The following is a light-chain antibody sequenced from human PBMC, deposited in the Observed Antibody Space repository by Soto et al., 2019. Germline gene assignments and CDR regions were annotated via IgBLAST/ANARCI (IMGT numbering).Light chain of an antibody. J-gene: IGKJ1*01. CDR1: QSISGW. CDR3: QQYNNYGSWT. Sequence: DMQVTQSPPTLSASVGDRVTITCRASQSISGWLAWYQQKPGKAPNLLIYKASTLESGVPSRFSGSGSGTEFTLTISSLQPDDFATYYCQQYNNYGSWTFGQGTKVEIK. V-gene: IGKV1-5*03. CDR2: KAS.